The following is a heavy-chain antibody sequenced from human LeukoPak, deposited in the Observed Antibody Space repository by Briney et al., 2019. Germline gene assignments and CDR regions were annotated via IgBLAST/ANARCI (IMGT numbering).Heavy chain of an antibody. D-gene: IGHD3-10*01. CDR1: GVTFSSYA. J-gene: IGHJ3*02. CDR3: AKVRVGAFDI. CDR2: ISGSGGST. V-gene: IGHV3-23*01. Sequence: GGSLRLSCAASGVTFSSYAMSWVRQAPGKGLEWVSAISGSGGSTYYADSVKRRFTISRDNSKNTLYLQMNRLRAEDTAVYYCAKVRVGAFDIWGQGTMVTVSS.